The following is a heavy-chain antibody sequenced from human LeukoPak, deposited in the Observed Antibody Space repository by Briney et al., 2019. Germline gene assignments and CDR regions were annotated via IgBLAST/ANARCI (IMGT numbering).Heavy chain of an antibody. CDR3: ARLPGSGYFDY. Sequence: SETLSLTCTVSGGSISSGTYYWGWIRQPPGKGLEWVATIYYTGSMYYNPSLKGRFTVSVDTSKNQFSLKLSSVTAADTAVYYCARLPGSGYFDYWGQGILVTVSS. CDR1: GGSISSGTYY. V-gene: IGHV4-39*01. CDR2: IYYTGSM. D-gene: IGHD3-22*01. J-gene: IGHJ4*02.